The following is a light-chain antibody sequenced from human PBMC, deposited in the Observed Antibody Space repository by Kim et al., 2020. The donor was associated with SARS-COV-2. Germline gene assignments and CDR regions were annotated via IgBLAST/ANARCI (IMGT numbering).Light chain of an antibody. J-gene: IGKJ1*01. CDR1: QSIGSS. CDR3: HQSRSLPRT. Sequence: EVVLTQSPDFQSVTPNEKVTITCRASQSIGSSLHWYQQKPDQSPKLLIKFASQSFSGVPSRFSGSGYGTDFTLTINSLEVEDAATYYCHQSRSLPRTFGQGTKVDIK. V-gene: IGKV6-21*01. CDR2: FAS.